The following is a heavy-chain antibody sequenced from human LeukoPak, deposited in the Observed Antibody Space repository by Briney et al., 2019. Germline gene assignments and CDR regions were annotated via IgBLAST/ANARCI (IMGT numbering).Heavy chain of an antibody. D-gene: IGHD3-22*01. CDR1: GYSFTNYW. J-gene: IGHJ4*02. Sequence: GESLKFSCKGSGYSFTNYWIGWVRQMPGKGLEWMGIIYPDDSDTRYSPSFLGQVTFSADKSISTAYLQWSSLKASDTAMYYRARHMYYYDTGGYSLDYWGQGTLVTVSS. CDR3: ARHMYYYDTGGYSLDY. V-gene: IGHV5-51*01. CDR2: IYPDDSDT.